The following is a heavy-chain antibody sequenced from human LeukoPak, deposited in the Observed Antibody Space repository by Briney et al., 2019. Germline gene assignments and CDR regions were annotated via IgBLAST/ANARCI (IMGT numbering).Heavy chain of an antibody. CDR3: VSPYSGSFRDAFDV. D-gene: IGHD1-26*01. CDR2: IYPGDSYT. Sequence: GESLKISCKGSGYSFTTYWIGWVRQMPGKGPEWMGLIYPGDSYTRYSPSFQGQVIISADKSITTAYLQWSSLKASDTAMYYCVSPYSGSFRDAFDVWGQGTMVTVSS. V-gene: IGHV5-51*01. J-gene: IGHJ3*01. CDR1: GYSFTTYW.